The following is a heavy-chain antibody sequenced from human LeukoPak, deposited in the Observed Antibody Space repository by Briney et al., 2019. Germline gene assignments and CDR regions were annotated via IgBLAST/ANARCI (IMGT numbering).Heavy chain of an antibody. CDR3: AKQPNGGSYSARFAY. CDR1: GFTFSSYG. V-gene: IGHV3-30*18. J-gene: IGHJ4*02. Sequence: GGSLRLSCAASGFTFSSYGMHWVRQAPGKGLEWVAVISYDGSNKYYADSVKGRFTISRDNSKNTLYLQMNSLRAEDTAGYYCAKQPNGGSYSARFAYGGQGPLATVS. D-gene: IGHD1-26*01. CDR2: ISYDGSNK.